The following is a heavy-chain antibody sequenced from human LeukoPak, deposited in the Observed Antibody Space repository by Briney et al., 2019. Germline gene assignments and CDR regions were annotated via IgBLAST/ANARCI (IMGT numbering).Heavy chain of an antibody. CDR2: IYSGGST. CDR3: VRGDYGDYTLFDY. D-gene: IGHD4-17*01. J-gene: IGHJ4*02. V-gene: IGHV3-53*01. Sequence: GGSLRLSCAASAFTVSSNYMSWVRQAPGKGLEWVSVIYSGGSTYYADSVKGRFTISRDNSKNTLYLQMNSLRAEDTAVYYCVRGDYGDYTLFDYWGQGTLVTVSS. CDR1: AFTVSSNY.